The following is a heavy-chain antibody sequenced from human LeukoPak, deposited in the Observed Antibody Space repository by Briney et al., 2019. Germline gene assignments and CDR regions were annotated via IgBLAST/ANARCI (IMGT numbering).Heavy chain of an antibody. CDR1: GFTFSSYS. CDR2: ISSSRSYI. V-gene: IGHV3-21*01. CDR3: ARADCSSTSCYADFDY. Sequence: GGSLRLSCAASGFTFSSYSMNWVRQAPGKGREGVSSISSSRSYIYYADSVKGRFTIYRDNAKNSLYLQMNSLRAEDTAVYYCARADCSSTSCYADFDYWGQGTLVTVSS. D-gene: IGHD2-2*01. J-gene: IGHJ4*02.